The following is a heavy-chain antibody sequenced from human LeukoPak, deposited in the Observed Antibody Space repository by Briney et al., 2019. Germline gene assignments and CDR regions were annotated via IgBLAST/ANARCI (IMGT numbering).Heavy chain of an antibody. Sequence: GGSLRLSCAASGFSFSTYAMSWVRQAPGKGLEWVANIKQDGSEKYYVDSVKGRFTISRDNAKNSLYLQMNSLRAEDTAVYYCARSRVAARYFDYWGQGTLVTVSS. CDR2: IKQDGSEK. CDR3: ARSRVAARYFDY. J-gene: IGHJ4*02. D-gene: IGHD6-6*01. CDR1: GFSFSTYA. V-gene: IGHV3-7*01.